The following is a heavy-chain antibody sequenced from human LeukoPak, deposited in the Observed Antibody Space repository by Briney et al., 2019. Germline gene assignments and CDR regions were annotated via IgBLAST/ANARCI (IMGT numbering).Heavy chain of an antibody. CDR3: ARRFDF. Sequence: GGSLRLSGAVSGFTFSTFGMNWVRQAPGKGLEWVSYISSSSTIDYADSVRGRFTITRDNAKNSLYLHMNSLRAEDTAVYYCARRFDFWGQGTLVTVSS. J-gene: IGHJ4*02. CDR1: GFTFSTFG. V-gene: IGHV3-48*04. CDR2: ISSSSTI.